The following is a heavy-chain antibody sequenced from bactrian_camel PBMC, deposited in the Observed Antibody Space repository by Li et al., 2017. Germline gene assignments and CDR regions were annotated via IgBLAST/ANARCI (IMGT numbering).Heavy chain of an antibody. V-gene: IGHV3S1*01. D-gene: IGHD2*01. Sequence: VQLVESGGGLVQPGGSLRLSCAASGFIFSSYRMYWVRQAPGKGLEWVPSITSGGGTTYYADSVKGRFTISRDNAKNTVYLQMNSLKSEDTALYYCVTLHTGYGVNSWGQGTQVTVS. J-gene: IGHJ4*01. CDR1: GFIFSSYR. CDR3: VTLHTGYGVNS. CDR2: ITSGGGTT.